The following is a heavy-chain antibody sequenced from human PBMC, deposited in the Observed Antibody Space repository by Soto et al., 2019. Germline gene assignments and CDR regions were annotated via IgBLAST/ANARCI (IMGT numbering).Heavy chain of an antibody. J-gene: IGHJ6*02. D-gene: IGHD3-3*01. V-gene: IGHV1-69*13. Sequence: GASVKVSCKASGGTFSSYSISWVRQAPGQGLEWMGGIIPIFGTANYAHKFQGRVTITADESTSTAYMELSSLRSEDTAVYYCASGSRFWSAGGPYGMDVWGQGTTVNVSS. CDR1: GGTFSSYS. CDR3: ASGSRFWSAGGPYGMDV. CDR2: IIPIFGTA.